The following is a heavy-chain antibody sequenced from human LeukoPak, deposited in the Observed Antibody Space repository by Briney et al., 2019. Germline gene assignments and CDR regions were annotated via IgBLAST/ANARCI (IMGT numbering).Heavy chain of an antibody. D-gene: IGHD3-22*01. J-gene: IGHJ4*02. Sequence: GRSLRLSCAASGFTFSEYTMHWVRQAPSKGLEWVAVISHDGREIYYADSVKGRFTISRDDSMSTMYLQMNSLRAEDTALYYCARGRSDSGAYCYFGSWGQGTPVTVSS. CDR3: ARGRSDSGAYCYFGS. CDR1: GFTFSEYT. V-gene: IGHV3-30*03. CDR2: ISHDGREI.